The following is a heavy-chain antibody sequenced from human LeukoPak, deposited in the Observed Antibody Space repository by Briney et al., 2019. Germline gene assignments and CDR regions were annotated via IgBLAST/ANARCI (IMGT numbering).Heavy chain of an antibody. D-gene: IGHD3-10*01. CDR1: GFTFSNYA. CDR2: ISSNGGST. V-gene: IGHV3-64D*06. J-gene: IGHJ4*02. Sequence: GGSLRLSCSASGFTFSNYAMRWVRQAPGKGLESVSAISSNGGSTYYADSVKGRFTISRDNSRNTLYLQMSSLRAEDTAVYYCLSGDYWGQGTLVTVSS. CDR3: LSGDY.